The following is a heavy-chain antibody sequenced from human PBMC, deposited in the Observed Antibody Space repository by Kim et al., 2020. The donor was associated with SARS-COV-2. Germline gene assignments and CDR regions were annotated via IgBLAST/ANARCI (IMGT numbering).Heavy chain of an antibody. Sequence: GGSLRLSCAASGFTFSSYAMSWVRQAPGKGLEWVSVIYSGGSSTYYADSVKGRFTISRDNSKNTLYLQMNSLRAEDTAVYYCAKNHRIAQWGMDVWGQGTTVTVSS. CDR3: AKNHRIAQWGMDV. D-gene: IGHD6-13*01. V-gene: IGHV3-23*03. CDR2: IYSGGSST. CDR1: GFTFSSYA. J-gene: IGHJ6*02.